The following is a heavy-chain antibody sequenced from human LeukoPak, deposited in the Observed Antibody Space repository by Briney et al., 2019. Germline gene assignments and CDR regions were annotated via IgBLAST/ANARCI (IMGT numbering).Heavy chain of an antibody. CDR2: IYSGGGT. D-gene: IGHD3-16*01. J-gene: IGHJ4*02. CDR3: ARHGSIATDAFTY. V-gene: IGHV4-39*01. Sequence: PSETLSLTCSVSGGSIGRSSYYWGWTRQPPGKGLEWIGSIYSGGGTYYNPSLKSRVTISVDTSRNQFSLKLGSVTAADTAVYYCARHGSIATDAFTYWGQGTLVTVPS. CDR1: GGSIGRSSYY.